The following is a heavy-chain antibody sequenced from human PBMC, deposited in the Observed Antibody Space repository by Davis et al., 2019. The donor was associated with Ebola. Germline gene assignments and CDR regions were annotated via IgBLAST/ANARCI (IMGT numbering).Heavy chain of an antibody. D-gene: IGHD2-15*01. J-gene: IGHJ3*02. V-gene: IGHV1-69*05. CDR1: GGTFSSYA. CDR2: IIPIFGTA. CDR3: AAVVAATDDAFDI. Sequence: SVKVSCKASGGTFSSYAISWVRQAPGQGLEWMGGIIPIFGTANYAQKFQGRVTMTRNTSISTAYMELSSLRSEDTAVYYCAAVVAATDDAFDIWGQGTMVTVSS.